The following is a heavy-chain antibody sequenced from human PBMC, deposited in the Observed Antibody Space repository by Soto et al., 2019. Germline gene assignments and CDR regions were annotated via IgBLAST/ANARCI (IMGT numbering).Heavy chain of an antibody. D-gene: IGHD1-1*01. Sequence: SETLSLTCPVSGGSIIDYYWSWIRQAPGRGLEWIGYIYYSGSINYSPSLKSRVTISEDTSNHQFSLKLRSVTAADTAVYYCASESSGNPGDVWGQGITVTVSS. CDR1: GGSIIDYY. V-gene: IGHV4-59*01. CDR3: ASESSGNPGDV. CDR2: IYYSGSI. J-gene: IGHJ6*02.